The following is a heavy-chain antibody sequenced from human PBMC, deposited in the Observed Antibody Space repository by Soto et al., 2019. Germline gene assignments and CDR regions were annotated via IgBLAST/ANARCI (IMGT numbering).Heavy chain of an antibody. Sequence: QVPLVQSGAEVKKPGSSVKVSCKASGGTFSSYAISWVRQAPGQGLEWMGGIIPIFGTANYAQKFQGRVTITADESTSTAYMELSSLRSEDTAVYYCASVTSLSGYDWGYFDYWGQGALVTVSS. D-gene: IGHD5-12*01. CDR1: GGTFSSYA. V-gene: IGHV1-69*01. CDR2: IIPIFGTA. CDR3: ASVTSLSGYDWGYFDY. J-gene: IGHJ4*02.